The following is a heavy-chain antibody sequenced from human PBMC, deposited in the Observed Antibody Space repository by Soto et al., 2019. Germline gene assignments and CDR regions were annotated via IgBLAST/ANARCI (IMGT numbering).Heavy chain of an antibody. CDR3: ARLVYDTSLNYMYFDF. CDR2: IFHDGTA. CDR1: GVSISSGNW. Sequence: LSLTCAVSGVSISSGNWWTWVRQSPQRGLEYIGEIFHDGTANYYPSFERRVAISVDTSKNQFSLKLTSVTAADTAIYFCARLVYDTSLNYMYFDFWGQGTLVPVSS. D-gene: IGHD3-22*01. J-gene: IGHJ4*02. V-gene: IGHV4-4*01.